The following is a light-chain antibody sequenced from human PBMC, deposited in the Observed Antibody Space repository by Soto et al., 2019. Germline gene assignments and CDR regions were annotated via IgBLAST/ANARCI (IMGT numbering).Light chain of an antibody. CDR2: ENN. CDR3: GTWDSHLSAVV. CDR1: SSNIGNNY. J-gene: IGLJ2*01. V-gene: IGLV1-51*02. Sequence: QSVLTQPPSVSATPGQKVTISCSGSSSNIGNNYVSWYQQLPGTAPKLLIYENNKRPSGIPDRFSASKSGTSATLGITGLQTGDEADYYCGTWDSHLSAVVFGGGTKVTVL.